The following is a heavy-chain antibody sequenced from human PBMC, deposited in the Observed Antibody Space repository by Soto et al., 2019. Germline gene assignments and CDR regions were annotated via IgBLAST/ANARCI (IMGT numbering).Heavy chain of an antibody. CDR1: GYRFTSYW. Sequence: GETLKISCRTSGYRFTSYWIAWVRQMPGKGLEWMGIIFPSDSDTRYSPSFQGQVTISADRSTSTVFLQWASLKASDTAVYFCARKDKSGYFNWFDPWGQGTLVTVSS. V-gene: IGHV5-51*01. D-gene: IGHD3-22*01. J-gene: IGHJ5*02. CDR3: ARKDKSGYFNWFDP. CDR2: IFPSDSDT.